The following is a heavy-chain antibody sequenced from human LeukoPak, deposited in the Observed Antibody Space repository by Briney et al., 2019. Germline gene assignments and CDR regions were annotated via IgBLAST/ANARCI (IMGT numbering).Heavy chain of an antibody. CDR3: ATPGVEQQPFYY. J-gene: IGHJ4*02. CDR2: IYTSGST. V-gene: IGHV4-4*07. D-gene: IGHD6-13*01. CDR1: GGSISSYY. Sequence: SETLSLTCTVSGGSISSYYWSWIRQPAGKGLEWIGRIYTSGSTNYNPSLKSRVTMSVDTSKNQFSLKLSSVTAADTAVYYCATPGVEQQPFYYWGQGTLVTVSS.